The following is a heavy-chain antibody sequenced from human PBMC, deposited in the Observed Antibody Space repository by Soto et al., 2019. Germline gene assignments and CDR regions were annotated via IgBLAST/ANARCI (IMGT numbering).Heavy chain of an antibody. CDR2: INSDGSST. CDR3: ARREGYCSGGTCYFDY. D-gene: IGHD2-15*01. Sequence: GGSLRLSCAAPGFNLGTYWMHWVRQAPGKGLVWVSRINSDGSSTSYADSVKGRFTISRDNAKNTLYLQMNSLRVEDTAVYYCARREGYCSGGTCYFDYWGQGTLVTVSS. J-gene: IGHJ4*02. CDR1: GFNLGTYW. V-gene: IGHV3-74*01.